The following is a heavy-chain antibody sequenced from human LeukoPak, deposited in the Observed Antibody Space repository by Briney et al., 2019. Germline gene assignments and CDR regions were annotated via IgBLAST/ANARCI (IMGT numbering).Heavy chain of an antibody. CDR3: GRLVGATQD. J-gene: IGHJ4*02. CDR2: INAGGYNT. Sequence: GGSLRLSCAASGFTFSNYVMTWVRQAPGKGLEWVSSINAGGYNTYYTDSVKGRFTISRDNSKNTLYLQVNTLRAEDTAEYFCGRLVGATQDWGQGTLVTVSS. V-gene: IGHV3-23*01. D-gene: IGHD1-26*01. CDR1: GFTFSNYV.